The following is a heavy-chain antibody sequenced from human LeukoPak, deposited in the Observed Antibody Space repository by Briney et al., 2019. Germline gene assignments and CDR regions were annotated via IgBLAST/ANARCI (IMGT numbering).Heavy chain of an antibody. Sequence: SETLSLTCAVYGGSFSGYYWSWIRQPPGKGLEWIGEINHSGSTNYNPSLKRRVTISVDTSKNQFSLKLSSVTAADTAVYYCATGGDSTPYYFDYWGQGTLVTVSS. CDR3: ATGGDSTPYYFDY. V-gene: IGHV4-34*01. CDR1: GGSFSGYY. J-gene: IGHJ4*02. CDR2: INHSGST.